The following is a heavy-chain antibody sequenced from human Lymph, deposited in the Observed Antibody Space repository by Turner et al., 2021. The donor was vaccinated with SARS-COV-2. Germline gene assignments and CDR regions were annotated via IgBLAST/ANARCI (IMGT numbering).Heavy chain of an antibody. CDR3: ARVGPGGFDY. CDR1: GYTFTSYY. J-gene: IGHJ4*02. Sequence: QVPLVQSGAEVKKPGASVKVSCKASGYTFTSYYMHWVRQATGQGLEWMGIINPSGDSTSYAQKFQGRVTMTRDTSTSTVYMELSSLRSEDTAVYYCARVGPGGFDYWGQGTPVTVSS. CDR2: INPSGDST. V-gene: IGHV1-46*01. D-gene: IGHD2-15*01.